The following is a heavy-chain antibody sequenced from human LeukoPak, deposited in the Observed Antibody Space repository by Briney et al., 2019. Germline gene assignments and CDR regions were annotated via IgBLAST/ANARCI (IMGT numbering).Heavy chain of an antibody. Sequence: GASVKVSCKAPGYTFTGYYMHWVRQAPGQGLEWMGWINPNSDGTNYAQKFQGRVTMTRDTSISTAYMELSRLRSDDTAVYYCARGGYSSSWYPRAEYFQHWGQGTLVTVSS. V-gene: IGHV1-2*02. CDR2: INPNSDGT. CDR3: ARGGYSSSWYPRAEYFQH. CDR1: GYTFTGYY. J-gene: IGHJ1*01. D-gene: IGHD6-13*01.